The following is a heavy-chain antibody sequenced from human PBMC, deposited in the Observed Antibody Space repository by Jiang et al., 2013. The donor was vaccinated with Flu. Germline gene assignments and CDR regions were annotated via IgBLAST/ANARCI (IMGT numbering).Heavy chain of an antibody. V-gene: IGHV4-59*01. Sequence: KPSETLSLTCTVSGGSISSYYWSWIRQPPGKGLEWIGYIYYSGSTNYNPSLKSRVTISVDTSKNQFSLKLSSVTAADTAVYYCARGFLCSGGSCYPKQWLALYGMDVWGKGTTVTVSS. J-gene: IGHJ6*04. D-gene: IGHD2-15*01. CDR2: IYYSGST. CDR1: GGSISSYY. CDR3: ARGFLCSGGSCYPKQWLALYGMDV.